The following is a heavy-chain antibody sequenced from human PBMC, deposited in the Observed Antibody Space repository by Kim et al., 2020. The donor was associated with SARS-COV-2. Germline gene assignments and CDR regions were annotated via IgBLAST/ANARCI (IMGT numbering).Heavy chain of an antibody. J-gene: IGHJ3*02. CDR2: SN. Sequence: SNGYAVSVKSPITLNPDTSKNQFSLQLNSVTPEDTAVYYCARGGAYAFDIWGQGTMVTVSS. CDR3: ARGGAYAFDI. D-gene: IGHD2-15*01. V-gene: IGHV6-1*01.